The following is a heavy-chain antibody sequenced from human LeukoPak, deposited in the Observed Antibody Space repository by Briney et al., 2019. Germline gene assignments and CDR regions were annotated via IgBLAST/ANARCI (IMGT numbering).Heavy chain of an antibody. V-gene: IGHV4-30-4*08. CDR2: IYYSGST. CDR3: ARDSSGYYGDYYFDY. D-gene: IGHD4-17*01. Sequence: SQTLSLTCTVSGGSISSGDYYWSWIRQPPGKGLEWIGYIYYSGSTYYNPSLKSRVTISVDTSKNQFSLKLGSVTAADTAVYYCARDSSGYYGDYYFDYWGQGTLVTVSS. J-gene: IGHJ4*02. CDR1: GGSISSGDYY.